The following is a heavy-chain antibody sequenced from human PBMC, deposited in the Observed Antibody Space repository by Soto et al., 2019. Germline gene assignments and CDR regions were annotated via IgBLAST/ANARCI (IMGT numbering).Heavy chain of an antibody. Sequence: GSLRLSCAASGFTFSTYWMSWVRQAPGKGLEWVANIKQDGSEKYYVDSVKGRFTISRDNAKNSLYLQMNSLRAEDTAVYYCATKDIVATIPFDSWGQGTLVTVSS. CDR1: GFTFSTYW. CDR3: ATKDIVATIPFDS. V-gene: IGHV3-7*01. D-gene: IGHD5-12*01. CDR2: IKQDGSEK. J-gene: IGHJ4*02.